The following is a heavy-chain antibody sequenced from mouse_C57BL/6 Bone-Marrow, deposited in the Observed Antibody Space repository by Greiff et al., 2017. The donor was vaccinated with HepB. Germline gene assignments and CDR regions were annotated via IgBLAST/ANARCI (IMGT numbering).Heavy chain of an antibody. CDR1: GFTFSSYG. V-gene: IGHV5-6*01. CDR3: ARHPPTYYFDY. CDR2: ISSGGSYT. Sequence: EVKLQESGGDLVKPGGSLKLSCAASGFTFSSYGMSWVRQTPDKRLEWVATISSGGSYTYYPDSVKGRFTISRDNAKNTLYLQMSSLKSEDTAMYYCARHPPTYYFDYWGQGTTLTVSS. D-gene: IGHD1-1*01. J-gene: IGHJ2*01.